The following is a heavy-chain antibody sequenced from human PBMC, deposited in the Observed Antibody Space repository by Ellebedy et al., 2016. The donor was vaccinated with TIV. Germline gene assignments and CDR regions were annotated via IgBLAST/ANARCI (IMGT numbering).Heavy chain of an antibody. CDR3: STLSDTGY. V-gene: IGHV3-74*01. CDR2: INCDGGFT. D-gene: IGHD2-21*02. Sequence: PGGSLRLSCAASGFTFSRHWMHWIRQAPGKGLVWLSRINCDGGFTSHADFVKGRFTISRDNAKKTLYLQMNSLKAEDTAMYYCSTLSDTGYWGHGTLVTVSS. CDR1: GFTFSRHW. J-gene: IGHJ4*01.